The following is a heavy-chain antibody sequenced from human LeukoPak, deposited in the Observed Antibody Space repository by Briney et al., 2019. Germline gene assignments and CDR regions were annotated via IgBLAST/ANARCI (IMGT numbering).Heavy chain of an antibody. J-gene: IGHJ4*02. V-gene: IGHV3-33*01. Sequence: GGSQSLSRAASGFTFSSYGMHWVRQAPGKGLEWVAGIWYDGNNKYYADSVKGRFAISRDNSKNTLYVQMNSLRAEDTAVYYCARDSCRGDRYPFDYWGGGSLVTVSS. CDR1: GFTFSSYG. CDR3: ARDSCRGDRYPFDY. D-gene: IGHD2-21*02. CDR2: IWYDGNNK.